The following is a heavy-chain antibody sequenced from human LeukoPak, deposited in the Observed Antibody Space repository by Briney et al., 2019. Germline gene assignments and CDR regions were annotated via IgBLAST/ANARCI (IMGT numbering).Heavy chain of an antibody. CDR1: GASFSGYY. CDR2: INHSGST. D-gene: IGHD3-10*01. J-gene: IGHJ4*02. V-gene: IGHV4-34*01. Sequence: SETLSLTCAVYGASFSGYYWSWIRQPPGKGLGWIGEINHSGSTNYNPSLKSRVTISVDTSKNQFSLKLSSVTAADTAVYYCARSGVVYYYGTGTTTILYWGQGTLVTVSS. CDR3: ARSGVVYYYGTGTTTILY.